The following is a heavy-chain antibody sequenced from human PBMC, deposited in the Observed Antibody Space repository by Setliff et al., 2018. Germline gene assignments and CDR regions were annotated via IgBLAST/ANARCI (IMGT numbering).Heavy chain of an antibody. CDR1: GGPFSSYT. D-gene: IGHD5-18*01. CDR2: INSGNGNT. Sequence: ASVKVSCKASGGPFSSYTISWVRQAPGQGLEWLGWINSGNGNTRYSQKFQGRVTLTTDTSASTAYMELRSLTSDDSAFYYCARAPSVELVTIRTNSWFTYWGQGTLVTVSS. V-gene: IGHV1-18*01. J-gene: IGHJ4*02. CDR3: ARAPSVELVTIRTNSWFTY.